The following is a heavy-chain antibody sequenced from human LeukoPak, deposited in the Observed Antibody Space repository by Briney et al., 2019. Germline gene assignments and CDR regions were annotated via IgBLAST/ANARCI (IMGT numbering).Heavy chain of an antibody. J-gene: IGHJ5*02. CDR2: IYHSGST. D-gene: IGHD6-6*01. Sequence: SETLSLTCAVSGGSISSSNWWSWVRQPPGKGLEWIGEIYHSGSTNYNPSLKSRVTISVDKSKNQFSLKLSSVTAADTAVYYCARTSIAALNWFDPWGQGTLVTASS. CDR3: ARTSIAALNWFDP. CDR1: GGSISSSNW. V-gene: IGHV4-4*02.